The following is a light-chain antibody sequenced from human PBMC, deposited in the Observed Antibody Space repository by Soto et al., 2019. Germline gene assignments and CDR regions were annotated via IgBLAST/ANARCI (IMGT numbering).Light chain of an antibody. J-gene: IGKJ2*01. CDR2: GAS. CDR3: QQYGRSPPFT. CDR1: QSVSSTY. V-gene: IGKV3-20*01. Sequence: EIVLTQSPGTLSLSPGERATLSCRASQSVSSTYIAWYQQNPGQAPRLLIYGASSRATGLPDRFSGSGSGPDFTLTISRLEPEDFAVYFCQQYGRSPPFTFGQGTKVEIK.